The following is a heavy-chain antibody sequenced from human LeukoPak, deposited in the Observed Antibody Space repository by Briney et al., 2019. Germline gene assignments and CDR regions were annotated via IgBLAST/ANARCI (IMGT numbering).Heavy chain of an antibody. D-gene: IGHD5-18*01. Sequence: KPSETLSLTCTVSGGSISSYYWSWIRQPPGKGLEWIGYIYYSGSTNYNPSLKSRVTISVDTSKNQFSLKLSSVTAADTAVYYCARGGKGYSYAYFDYWGQGTLVTVS. CDR3: ARGGKGYSYAYFDY. V-gene: IGHV4-59*01. CDR1: GGSISSYY. J-gene: IGHJ4*02. CDR2: IYYSGST.